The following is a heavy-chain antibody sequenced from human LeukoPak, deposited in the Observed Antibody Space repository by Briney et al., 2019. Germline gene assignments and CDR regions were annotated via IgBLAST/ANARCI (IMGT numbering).Heavy chain of an antibody. D-gene: IGHD1-26*01. V-gene: IGHV1-18*01. Sequence: ASVRVSCKASGYTFTTSYINWVRQAPGQRLEWMGWVSAYNGKTSYAQKFQGRVTMTTDSSTNTAYMDLTSLRSDDTAVYYCARGGTYYPCIDYWGQGTQVTVSS. J-gene: IGHJ4*02. CDR2: VSAYNGKT. CDR3: ARGGTYYPCIDY. CDR1: GYTFTTSY.